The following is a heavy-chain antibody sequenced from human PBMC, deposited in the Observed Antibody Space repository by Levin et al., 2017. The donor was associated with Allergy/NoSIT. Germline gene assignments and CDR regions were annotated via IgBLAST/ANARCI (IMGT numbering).Heavy chain of an antibody. CDR3: AKVPTSGNYYYFDF. CDR2: IRDSGSDT. D-gene: IGHD1-26*01. J-gene: IGHJ4*02. Sequence: LSLTCAASGFTFRSYAMSWVRQAPGKGLEWVSAIRDSGSDTYYPDSVKGRFTISRDNSENTLFLQMNSLRADDTAVYYCAKVPTSGNYYYFDFWGQGTLVTVSS. V-gene: IGHV3-23*01. CDR1: GFTFRSYA.